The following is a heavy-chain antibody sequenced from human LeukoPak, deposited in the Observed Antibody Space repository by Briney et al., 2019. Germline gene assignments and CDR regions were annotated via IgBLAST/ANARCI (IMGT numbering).Heavy chain of an antibody. Sequence: GESLKISFKGSGYRFTSYWIGWVRPMPGKGLEWMGIIYPDDSDTRYSPSFEGQVSISADKSISTAYLQWSSLKASDTAMYYCARSRITAGGRGFDPWGQGTLVTVSS. CDR1: GYRFTSYW. CDR2: IYPDDSDT. D-gene: IGHD6-13*01. J-gene: IGHJ5*02. CDR3: ARSRITAGGRGFDP. V-gene: IGHV5-51*01.